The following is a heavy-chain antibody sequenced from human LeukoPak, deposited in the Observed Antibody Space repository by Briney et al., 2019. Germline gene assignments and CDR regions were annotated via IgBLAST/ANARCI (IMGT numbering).Heavy chain of an antibody. Sequence: PSETLSLTCTVSGGSISSYYWSWIRQPPGKGLEWIGYIYYSGSTNYNPSLKSRVTMSIDTSKNQFSLKLSSVTAADTAVYYCARVGAGCFDFWGQGTMVTVSS. J-gene: IGHJ3*01. D-gene: IGHD1-26*01. CDR3: ARVGAGCFDF. CDR1: GGSISSYY. CDR2: IYYSGST. V-gene: IGHV4-59*01.